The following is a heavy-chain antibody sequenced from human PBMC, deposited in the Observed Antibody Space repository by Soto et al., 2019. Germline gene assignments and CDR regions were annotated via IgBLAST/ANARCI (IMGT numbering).Heavy chain of an antibody. CDR1: GFTFSSHW. Sequence: EVQLVESGGGLVQPGGSLRLSCEASGFTFSSHWMHWVRQAPGKGLVWVSRIYTDGSRADYADSVKGRLTISRDNAKKTVYLQVNSLGAEDTAVYVCARGAQNYYYFEYWGQGTLVTVSS. V-gene: IGHV3-74*01. CDR3: ARGAQNYYYFEY. J-gene: IGHJ4*02. CDR2: IYTDGSRA. D-gene: IGHD3-10*01.